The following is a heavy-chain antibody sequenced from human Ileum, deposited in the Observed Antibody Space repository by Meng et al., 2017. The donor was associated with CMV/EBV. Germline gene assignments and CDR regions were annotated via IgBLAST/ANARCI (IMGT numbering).Heavy chain of an antibody. CDR1: GYTVTAKH. Sequence: QVQLVQSGSGVKKPGASVKVSCKTSGYTVTAKHLHWVRQAPGQGLEWMGWIYPQNGGTYFAQKFQGRVTMTSDTSITTAYMELSSLTSDDTAIYYCVKEDWYFDFWGQGTLVTVSS. D-gene: IGHD3-9*01. CDR3: VKEDWYFDF. CDR2: IYPQNGGT. V-gene: IGHV1-2*02. J-gene: IGHJ4*02.